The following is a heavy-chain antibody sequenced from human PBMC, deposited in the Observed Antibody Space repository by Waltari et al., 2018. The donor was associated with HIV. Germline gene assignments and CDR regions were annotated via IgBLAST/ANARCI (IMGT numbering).Heavy chain of an antibody. D-gene: IGHD5-18*01. V-gene: IGHV3-33*01. CDR2: IWYDGSNK. CDR1: GFTFSSYG. CDR3: ARDYVGYSYTLDY. Sequence: QVQLVESGGGVVQPGRSLRLSCAASGFTFSSYGMHWVRQAPGKGLEWVAVIWYDGSNKYYADSVKGRFTISRDNSKNTLYLQMNSLRAEDTAVYYCARDYVGYSYTLDYWGQGTLVTVSS. J-gene: IGHJ4*02.